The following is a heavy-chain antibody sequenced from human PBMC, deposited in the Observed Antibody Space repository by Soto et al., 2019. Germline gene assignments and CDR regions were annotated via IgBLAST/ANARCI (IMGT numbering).Heavy chain of an antibody. Sequence: GESLKISCKGSGYSFTSYWIGWVRQMPGKGLEWMGIIYPGDSDTRYSPSFQGQVTISADKSISTAYLQWSSLKASDTAMYYCARQYNPYYYDSSGPTPPFDYWGQGTLVTVSS. J-gene: IGHJ4*02. CDR3: ARQYNPYYYDSSGPTPPFDY. D-gene: IGHD3-22*01. CDR2: IYPGDSDT. V-gene: IGHV5-51*01. CDR1: GYSFTSYW.